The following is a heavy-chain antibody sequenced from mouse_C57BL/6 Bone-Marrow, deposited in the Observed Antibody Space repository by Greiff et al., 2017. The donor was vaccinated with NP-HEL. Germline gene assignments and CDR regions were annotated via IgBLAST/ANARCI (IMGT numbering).Heavy chain of an antibody. V-gene: IGHV1-64*01. J-gene: IGHJ4*01. D-gene: IGHD2-3*01. CDR1: GYTFTSYW. Sequence: QVQLQQPGAELVKPGASVKLSCKASGYTFTSYWMHWVKQRPGQGLEWIGMIHPNSGSTNYNEKFKSKATMTVDKSSSTAYMQLSSLTSEDSAVYYCAKDDGYWIFYYAMDYWGQGTSVTVSS. CDR3: AKDDGYWIFYYAMDY. CDR2: IHPNSGST.